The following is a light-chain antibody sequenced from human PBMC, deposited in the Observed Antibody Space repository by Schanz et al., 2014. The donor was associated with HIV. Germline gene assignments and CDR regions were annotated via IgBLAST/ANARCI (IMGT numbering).Light chain of an antibody. CDR2: NNN. CDR3: AAWDDSLSGPV. CDR1: RSNIGAGYD. Sequence: QSVLTQPPSVSGAPGQRVTISCTGSRSNIGAGYDVHWYQHLPGTAPKVLIYNNNQRPSGVPDRFSGSKSGTSASLAISGLQSEDEADYYCAAWDDSLSGPVFGGGTKLTVL. J-gene: IGLJ2*01. V-gene: IGLV1-40*01.